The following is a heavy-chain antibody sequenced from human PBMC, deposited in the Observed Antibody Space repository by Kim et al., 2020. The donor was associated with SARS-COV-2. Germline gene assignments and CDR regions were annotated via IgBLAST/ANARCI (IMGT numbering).Heavy chain of an antibody. V-gene: IGHV1-18*01. Sequence: ASVKVSCKASGYTFNSFGLTWVRQAPGQGLEWMGWIRAHDGYTNYAQNLQGRVTMTTDTSTSTAYMELTSLRSADTGVYYRARRGGNLRHYGIDVWGQGTTVTVS. CDR1: GYTFNSFG. J-gene: IGHJ6*02. CDR3: ARRGGNLRHYGIDV. CDR2: IRAHDGYT. D-gene: IGHD3-10*01.